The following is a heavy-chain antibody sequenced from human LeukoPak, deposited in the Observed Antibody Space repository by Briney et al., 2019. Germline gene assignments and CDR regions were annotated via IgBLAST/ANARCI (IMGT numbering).Heavy chain of an antibody. V-gene: IGHV3-48*04. CDR1: GFTFSSYS. J-gene: IGHJ4*02. CDR3: AGYGDYGGFDY. CDR2: ISSSSSTI. D-gene: IGHD4-17*01. Sequence: GGSLRLSCAASGFTFSSYSMNWVRQAPGKGLEWVSHISSSSSTIYYADSVKGRFTISRDNAKNSLYLQMNSLRAEDTAVYYCAGYGDYGGFDYWGQGTLVTVS.